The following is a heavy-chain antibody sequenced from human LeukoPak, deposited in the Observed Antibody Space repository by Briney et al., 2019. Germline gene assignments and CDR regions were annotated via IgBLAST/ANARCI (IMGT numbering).Heavy chain of an antibody. CDR2: MYYSGST. D-gene: IGHD3-10*01. V-gene: IGHV4-59*01. CDR1: DGSISGYY. J-gene: IGHJ6*02. Sequence: SETLSLTCTVSDGSISGYYWSWIRQPPGKGLEWIGYMYYSGSTNYNPSLKSRVTISVDMSQNQFSLKLSSVTAADTAVYYCARSGSGSGSYYNSAYYYYGMDVWGQGTTVTVSS. CDR3: ARSGSGSGSYYNSAYYYYGMDV.